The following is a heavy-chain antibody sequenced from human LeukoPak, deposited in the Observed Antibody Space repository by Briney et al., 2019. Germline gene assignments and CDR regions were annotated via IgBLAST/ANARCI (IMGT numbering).Heavy chain of an antibody. CDR3: ARGVLDYDYVWGSYRPYYYYMDV. D-gene: IGHD3-16*02. CDR1: GYTFTSYD. V-gene: IGHV1-8*01. J-gene: IGHJ6*03. Sequence: ASVKVSCKASGYTFTSYDINWVRQAPGQGLEWMGWMNPNSGNTGYAQKFQGRVTMTRNTSISTAYMELSSLRSEDTAVYYCARGVLDYDYVWGSYRPYYYYMDVWGKGTTVTISS. CDR2: MNPNSGNT.